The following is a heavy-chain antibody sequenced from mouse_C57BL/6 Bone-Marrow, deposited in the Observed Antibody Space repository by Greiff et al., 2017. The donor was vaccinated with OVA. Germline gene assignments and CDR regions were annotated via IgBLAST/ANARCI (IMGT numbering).Heavy chain of an antibody. CDR3: ARWRWLLWVLDY. CDR2: IDPSDSDT. J-gene: IGHJ2*01. D-gene: IGHD2-3*01. Sequence: QVQLQQPGAELVMPGASVKLSCKASGYTFTSYWMHWVKQRPGQGLEWIGEIDPSDSDTNYNQKFKGKFTFTVDKSYSTTYMQLRSLTTEDSAVYYYARWRWLLWVLDYWGQGTTLTVSS. V-gene: IGHV1-69*01. CDR1: GYTFTSYW.